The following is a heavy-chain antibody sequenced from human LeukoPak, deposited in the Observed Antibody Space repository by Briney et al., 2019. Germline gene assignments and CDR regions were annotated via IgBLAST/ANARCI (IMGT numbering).Heavy chain of an antibody. CDR1: GFTFSSSA. CDR2: ISASGGST. V-gene: IGHV3-23*01. Sequence: GGSLRLSCAASGFTFSSSAMSWVRQVPGKGLEWVSGISASGGSTYYADSVKGRFTISRDNSKNTLYLQMNSLRAEDTAVYYCAKDNHGSGVYYYGMDVWGQGTTVTVSS. D-gene: IGHD3-10*01. J-gene: IGHJ6*02. CDR3: AKDNHGSGVYYYGMDV.